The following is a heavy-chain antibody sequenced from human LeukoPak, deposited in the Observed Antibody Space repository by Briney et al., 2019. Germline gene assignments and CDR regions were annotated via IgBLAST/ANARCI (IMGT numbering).Heavy chain of an antibody. V-gene: IGHV3-30*18. CDR2: ISYDGSNK. D-gene: IGHD6-19*01. J-gene: IGHJ4*02. CDR1: GFTFSSYG. CDR3: AKAVYSSGVDY. Sequence: QTGGSLRLSCVASGFTFSSYGMHWVRQAPGKGLEWVVVISYDGSNKYYADSVKGRFTISRDNSKNTLYLQMNSLRAEDTAVYYCAKAVYSSGVDYWGQGTLVTVSS.